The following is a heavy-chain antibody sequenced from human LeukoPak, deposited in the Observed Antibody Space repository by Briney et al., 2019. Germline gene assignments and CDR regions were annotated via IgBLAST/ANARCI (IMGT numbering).Heavy chain of an antibody. D-gene: IGHD2-21*02. CDR1: GDSISSSSYY. J-gene: IGHJ4*02. V-gene: IGHV4-39*07. Sequence: SETLSLTCTVSGDSISSSSYYWGWIRQPPGKGLEWIGSIYYSGSTYYNPSLKSRVTISVDTSKNQFSLKLSSVTAADTAVYYCAREARGVVVTANGYFDYWGQGTLVTVSS. CDR3: AREARGVVVTANGYFDY. CDR2: IYYSGST.